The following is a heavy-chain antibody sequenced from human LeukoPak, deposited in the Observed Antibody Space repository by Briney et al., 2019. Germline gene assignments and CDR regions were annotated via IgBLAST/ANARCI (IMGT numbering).Heavy chain of an antibody. CDR2: IASDGSHT. V-gene: IGHV3-30-3*01. Sequence: PGGSLRLSCAASGFTFSTYFMHWVRQAPGKGLEWVAVIASDGSHTFYVESVKGRFTISRDNSKNTLYLQMNSLRAEGMAVYFCARERQDTIVHSGAFDIWGQGTIVTVSS. J-gene: IGHJ3*02. CDR3: ARERQDTIVHSGAFDI. D-gene: IGHD3-10*01. CDR1: GFTFSTYF.